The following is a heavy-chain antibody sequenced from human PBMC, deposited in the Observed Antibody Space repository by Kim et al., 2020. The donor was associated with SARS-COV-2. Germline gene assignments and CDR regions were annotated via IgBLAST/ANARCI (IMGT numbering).Heavy chain of an antibody. V-gene: IGHV5-51*01. CDR1: GDSFSSYW. D-gene: IGHD3-10*01. CDR2: IYPGDSDT. J-gene: IGHJ6*02. Sequence: GASLKISCEGSGDSFSSYWIAWVRQMPGKGLEWMGIIYPGDSDTRYSPSFQGQVTISVDKSISTAYLQWSSLKASDSGMYYCARSARGSYGSGTYASYYYYGMDVWGQGTTVTVSS. CDR3: ARSARGSYGSGTYASYYYYGMDV.